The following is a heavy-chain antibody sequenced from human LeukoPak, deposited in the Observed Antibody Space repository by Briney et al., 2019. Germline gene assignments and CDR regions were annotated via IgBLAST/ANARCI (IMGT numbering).Heavy chain of an antibody. CDR3: ASRRGTSSPVDY. D-gene: IGHD1-1*01. CDR2: INPGDSDT. J-gene: IGHJ4*02. V-gene: IGHV5-51*01. Sequence: GESLKISCKGSGSRFTNYWIGWVRQMPGKGLEWMGIINPGDSDTRYNPSFQGQVTISVDKSISIAYLQWSSLKASDTAIYYCASRRGTSSPVDYWGQGTLVTVSS. CDR1: GSRFTNYW.